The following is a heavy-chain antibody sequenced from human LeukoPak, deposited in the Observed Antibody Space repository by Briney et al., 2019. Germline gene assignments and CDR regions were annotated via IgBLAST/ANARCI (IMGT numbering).Heavy chain of an antibody. D-gene: IGHD3-3*01. V-gene: IGHV4-39*01. CDR2: IYYSGST. CDR3: ARGLYNPLDY. CDR1: GGSISSSSYY. Sequence: SETLSLTCTVSGGSISSSSYYWGWIRQPPGKGLEWIGSIYYSGSTYYNPSLKSRVTISVDTSKNQFSLKLSSVTTADTAVYYCARGLYNPLDYWGQGTLVTVSS. J-gene: IGHJ4*02.